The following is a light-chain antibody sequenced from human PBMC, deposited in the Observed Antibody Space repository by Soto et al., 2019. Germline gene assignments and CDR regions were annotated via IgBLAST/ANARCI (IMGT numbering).Light chain of an antibody. CDR1: SSNIEGNS. CDR2: DDN. J-gene: IGLJ1*01. CDR3: GSWDSSLRADV. Sequence: QSVLTQPPSVSAAPGQQVTISCSGSSSNIEGNSVSWYQQLPGTAPNLLIYDDNKRPSGIPDRFSGSKSGTSATLGITGFQTGDEADYYCGSWDSSLRADVFGTGTKLTVL. V-gene: IGLV1-51*01.